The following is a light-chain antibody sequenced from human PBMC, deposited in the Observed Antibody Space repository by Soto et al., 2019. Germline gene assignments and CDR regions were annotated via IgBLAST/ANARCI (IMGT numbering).Light chain of an antibody. CDR3: HHYCSSPTYT. Sequence: EVVLTQSPGTLSLSPGERATLSCRASQSVSGNYLAWYQQKRGQSPRLLIYGSSDRATGIPDRFSGSGSGTDFTLTSTRVETEYVAVSYCHHYCSSPTYTFGQGAKREIK. CDR2: GSS. CDR1: QSVSGNY. J-gene: IGKJ2*01. V-gene: IGKV3-20*01.